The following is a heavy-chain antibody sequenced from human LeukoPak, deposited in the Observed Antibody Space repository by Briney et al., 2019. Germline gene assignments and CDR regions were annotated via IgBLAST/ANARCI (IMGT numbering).Heavy chain of an antibody. CDR3: ARGGWELLHFDY. J-gene: IGHJ4*02. V-gene: IGHV3-53*01. D-gene: IGHD1-26*01. Sequence: GGSLRLSCAASGFTVSSNYMSWVRQAPGKGLEWVSVLYSGGTTYYADSVKGRFTISRDNSKNTLHLQMNSLRAEDTAVYYCARGGWELLHFDYWGQGTLVTVSS. CDR2: LYSGGTT. CDR1: GFTVSSNY.